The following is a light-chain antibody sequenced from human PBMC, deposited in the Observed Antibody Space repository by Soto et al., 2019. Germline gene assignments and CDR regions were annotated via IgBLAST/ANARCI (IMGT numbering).Light chain of an antibody. CDR2: EVS. V-gene: IGLV2-8*01. Sequence: QSALTQPPSASGSPGQSVTISCTGTSSDIGVYNYVSWYQQPPGKAPKLMIYEVSKRPSGVPDRFSGSKSGNTASLTVSGLQAEDEADYYCSSYAGSNNLYVFGTGTKVTVL. CDR1: SSDIGVYNY. CDR3: SSYAGSNNLYV. J-gene: IGLJ1*01.